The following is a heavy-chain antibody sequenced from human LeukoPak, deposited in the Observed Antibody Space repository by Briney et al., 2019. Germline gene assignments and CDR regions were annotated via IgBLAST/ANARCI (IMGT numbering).Heavy chain of an antibody. CDR1: GFTFSSYS. Sequence: GVSLRLSCAASGFTFSSYSMNWVRQAPGKGLEWVSSISSSSSYIYYADSVKGRFTISRDNAKNSLYLQMNSLRAEDTAVYYCARDMIAAAGHGVDYWGQGTLVTVSS. D-gene: IGHD6-13*01. CDR2: ISSSSSYI. CDR3: ARDMIAAAGHGVDY. V-gene: IGHV3-21*01. J-gene: IGHJ4*02.